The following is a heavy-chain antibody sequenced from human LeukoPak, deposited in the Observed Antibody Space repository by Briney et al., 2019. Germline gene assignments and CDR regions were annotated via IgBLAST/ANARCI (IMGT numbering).Heavy chain of an antibody. D-gene: IGHD2-2*01. CDR1: GYSFSTYA. Sequence: ASAKVSCTASGYSFSTYAISWVRQAPGQGLEWIGWISVFNGDTKYGQRFQGRVTMTTDASSNTAYMDLRSLRSDDTAVYYCARVRSTVVAPAAPLDYGGQGTRVIFSS. CDR2: ISVFNGDT. V-gene: IGHV1-18*01. CDR3: ARVRSTVVAPAAPLDY. J-gene: IGHJ4*02.